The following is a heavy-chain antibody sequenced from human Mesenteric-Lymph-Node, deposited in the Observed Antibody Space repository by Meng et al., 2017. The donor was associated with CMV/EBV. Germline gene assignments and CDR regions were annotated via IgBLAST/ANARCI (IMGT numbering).Heavy chain of an antibody. CDR2: IIPIFGKA. D-gene: IGHD3-22*01. CDR3: ASYNYDSSGYYATLDY. CDR1: GGTFSRYA. J-gene: IGHJ4*02. Sequence: SVKVSCKASGGTFSRYAINWVRQAPGQGLEWMGGIIPIFGKANYAQKLQGRVTITTDESTSTAYMELSSLRSEDTAVYYCASYNYDSSGYYATLDYWGQGTLVTVSS. V-gene: IGHV1-69*05.